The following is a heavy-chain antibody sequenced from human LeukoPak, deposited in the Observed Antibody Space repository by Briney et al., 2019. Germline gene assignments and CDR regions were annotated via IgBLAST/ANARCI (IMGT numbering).Heavy chain of an antibody. Sequence: GASVKVSCKASGYSFTTSGISWVRHAPGQGLEWVGWISTYNALTKYAQKVQGRVTMTTDTSTRTVYMELRSLTSDDTAVYYCTRGAPRDANYGGLPSGLWGQGTLVTVSS. CDR2: ISTYNALT. D-gene: IGHD1-7*01. CDR3: TRGAPRDANYGGLPSGL. V-gene: IGHV1-18*04. J-gene: IGHJ4*02. CDR1: GYSFTTSG.